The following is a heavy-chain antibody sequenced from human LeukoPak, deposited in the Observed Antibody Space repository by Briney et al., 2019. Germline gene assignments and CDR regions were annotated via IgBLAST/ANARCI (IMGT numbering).Heavy chain of an antibody. CDR2: INHSGST. CDR1: GGSISSYY. D-gene: IGHD2-15*01. CDR3: ARELGYSSNWFDP. V-gene: IGHV4-34*01. Sequence: SETLSLTCTVSGGSISSYYWSWIRQPPGKGLEWIGEINHSGSTNYNPSLKSRVTISVDTSKNQFSLKLSSVTAADTAVYYCARELGYSSNWFDPWGQGTLVTVSS. J-gene: IGHJ5*02.